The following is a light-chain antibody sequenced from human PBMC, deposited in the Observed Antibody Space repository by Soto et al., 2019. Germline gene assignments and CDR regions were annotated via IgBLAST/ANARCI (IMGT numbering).Light chain of an antibody. CDR1: QSVSSS. CDR2: DAS. J-gene: IGKJ4*01. CDR3: QQYDNWPPLT. Sequence: EIVMTQSPATLSVSPGQRAILSCRASQSVSSSLAWYQQKPGQPPSLLVYDASTRPTGTPARFSGSGSGTEFTLTISSLQSDDFAVYYCQQYDNWPPLTFGGGTKVEIK. V-gene: IGKV3-15*01.